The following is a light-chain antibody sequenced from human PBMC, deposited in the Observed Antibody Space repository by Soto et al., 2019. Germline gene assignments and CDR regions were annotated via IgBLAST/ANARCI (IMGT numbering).Light chain of an antibody. J-gene: IGKJ1*01. Sequence: RVMTQSPAALSVSRGERATLSXRASHSVSRNLTWYQQKPGKXTRILXXDEXTRATAILAGFSGSGSGREFALTISSMQSEEFEAYYCQQYNNWSTDTFGQGTKVDIK. CDR1: HSVSRN. CDR3: QQYNNWSTDT. CDR2: DEX. V-gene: IGKV3-15*01.